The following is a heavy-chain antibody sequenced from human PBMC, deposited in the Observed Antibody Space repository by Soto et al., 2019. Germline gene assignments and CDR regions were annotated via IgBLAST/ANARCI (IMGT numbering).Heavy chain of an antibody. D-gene: IGHD3-3*01. Sequence: QVQLQESGPGLVKPSETLSLTCTVSGGSISSYYWSWIRQPAGKGLEWIGRIYTSGSTNYNPSLKSRVTMSVYTSKNQFSLKLSSVTAADTAVYYCARAEYDFWSGRFDPWGQGTLVTVSS. V-gene: IGHV4-4*07. CDR3: ARAEYDFWSGRFDP. J-gene: IGHJ5*02. CDR1: GGSISSYY. CDR2: IYTSGST.